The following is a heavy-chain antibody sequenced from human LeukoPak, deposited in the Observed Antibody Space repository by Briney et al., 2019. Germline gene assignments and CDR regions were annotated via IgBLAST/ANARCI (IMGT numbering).Heavy chain of an antibody. CDR1: GFSFSNYG. V-gene: IGHV3-33*01. CDR2: IWYDGSNK. CDR3: ARDGVGRTPFFGYFDY. D-gene: IGHD3-3*01. J-gene: IGHJ4*02. Sequence: GGSLRLSCVASGFSFSNYGMHWVRQAPGKGLEWVAIIWYDGSNKYYADSVKGRFSISRDNSKKTLYLQMNSLRAEDTAVYYCARDGVGRTPFFGYFDYWGQGTLVTVSS.